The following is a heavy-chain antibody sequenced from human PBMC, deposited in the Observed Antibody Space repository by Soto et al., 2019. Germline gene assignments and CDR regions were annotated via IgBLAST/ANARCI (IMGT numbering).Heavy chain of an antibody. D-gene: IGHD4-17*01. CDR2: IYYSGST. V-gene: IGHV4-59*12. CDR3: ARKNGVLDAFDI. J-gene: IGHJ3*02. CDR1: GGSISSYY. Sequence: SETLSLTCTVSGGSISSYYWSWIRQPPGKGLEWIGYIYYSGSTYYNPSLKSRVTMSVDTSKNQFSLKLSSVTAVDTAVYYCARKNGVLDAFDIWGQGTMVTVSS.